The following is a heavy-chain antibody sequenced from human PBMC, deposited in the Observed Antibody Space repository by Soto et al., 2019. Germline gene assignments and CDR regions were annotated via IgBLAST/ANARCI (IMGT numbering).Heavy chain of an antibody. CDR3: VRDYYDTSGYPNTFDM. V-gene: IGHV3-21*01. Sequence: VGSMRISCAASGLTLSRHTMNWVRQAPGKGLEWVSFIGSRTSDIYYADSVKGRFTISRDNAKNSLYLDLTRLRAEDTAVYFCVRDYYDTSGYPNTFDMWGQGTMVTVSS. D-gene: IGHD6-19*01. CDR2: IGSRTSDI. CDR1: GLTLSRHT. J-gene: IGHJ3*02.